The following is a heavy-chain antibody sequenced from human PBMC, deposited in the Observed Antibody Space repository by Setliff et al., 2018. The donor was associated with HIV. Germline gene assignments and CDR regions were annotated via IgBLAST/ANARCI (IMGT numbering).Heavy chain of an antibody. CDR3: ARERRYCSGGSCPKFFDY. CDR2: IIPIFGTA. CDR1: GYTFTTYG. V-gene: IGHV1-69*05. J-gene: IGHJ4*02. D-gene: IGHD2-15*01. Sequence: ASVKVSCKASGYTFTTYGISWVRQAPGQGPEWMGGIIPIFGTANYAQKFQGRVTITTDESTSTAYMELSSLRSEDTAVYSCARERRYCSGGSCPKFFDYWGQGTLVTVSS.